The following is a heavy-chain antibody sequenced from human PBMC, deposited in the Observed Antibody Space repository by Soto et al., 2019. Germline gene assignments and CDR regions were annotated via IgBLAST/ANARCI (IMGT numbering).Heavy chain of an antibody. Sequence: SETLSLTCTVSGDSISSSNYFWGWIRQPPGKGLEWIGTIFYSGSTYYNPSLKSRVTISVDTSKNQFSLKLTSVTAADTALYYCARRYGWLYFDYWGQGSRVTVSS. V-gene: IGHV4-39*01. CDR2: IFYSGST. D-gene: IGHD3-10*01. J-gene: IGHJ4*02. CDR3: ARRYGWLYFDY. CDR1: GDSISSSNYF.